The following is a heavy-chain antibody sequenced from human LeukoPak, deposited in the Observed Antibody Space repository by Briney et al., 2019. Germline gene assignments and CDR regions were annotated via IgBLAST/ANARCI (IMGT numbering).Heavy chain of an antibody. CDR1: RFAFSSYN. CDR2: ISSSGSTK. CDR3: AMYYDSSGKNY. V-gene: IGHV3-48*01. D-gene: IGHD3-22*01. Sequence: GGSLRLYCAAPRFAFSSYNMNWVPQAPGKGLEWISYISSSGSTKYYADSVKGRFTISRDNAQNSLYLQMNSLRAEDTAVYYCAMYYDSSGKNYWGQGTLVSVSS. J-gene: IGHJ4*02.